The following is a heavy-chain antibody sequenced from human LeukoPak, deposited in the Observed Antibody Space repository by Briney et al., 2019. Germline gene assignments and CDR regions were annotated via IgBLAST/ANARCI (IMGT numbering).Heavy chain of an antibody. CDR3: ARVSGLGSGSYYTGYYYYYYMDV. D-gene: IGHD3-10*01. Sequence: SETLSLTCTVSAYSISSGYYWGWIRQPPGKGLEWIGRIYTSGSTNYNPSLKSRVTMSVDTSKNQFSLKLSSVTAADTAVYYCARVSGLGSGSYYTGYYYYYYMDVWGKGTTVTISS. J-gene: IGHJ6*03. V-gene: IGHV4-38-2*02. CDR1: AYSISSGYY. CDR2: IYTSGST.